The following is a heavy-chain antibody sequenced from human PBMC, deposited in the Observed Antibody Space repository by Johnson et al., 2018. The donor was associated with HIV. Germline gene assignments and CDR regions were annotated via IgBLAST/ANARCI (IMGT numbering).Heavy chain of an antibody. Sequence: VQLVESGGVVVQPGGSLRLSCAASGFTFDDYAMHWVRQAPGKGLEWVSVIYSGGSTYYADSVKGRFTISRDNSKNTLYLQMNSLRDEDTAVYYCARASAVFDAVDIWGQGTMVTVSS. CDR2: IYSGGST. J-gene: IGHJ3*02. V-gene: IGHV3-66*02. CDR3: ARASAVFDAVDI. D-gene: IGHD1-14*01. CDR1: GFTFDDYA.